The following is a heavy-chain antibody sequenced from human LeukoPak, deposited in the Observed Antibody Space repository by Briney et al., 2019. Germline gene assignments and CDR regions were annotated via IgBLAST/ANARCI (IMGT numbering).Heavy chain of an antibody. D-gene: IGHD1-26*01. CDR3: ARGRLGATIQGYRY. Sequence: PSETLSLTCAVSGGPFSGYYWSWIRQPPGKGREWMGEINLSRHTNYNPSLKSRLTISVDTSNNQFSLKLSSVTAADTAVYYCARGRLGATIQGYRYWGQGTLVTVSS. CDR1: GGPFSGYY. V-gene: IGHV4-34*01. CDR2: INLSRHT. J-gene: IGHJ4*02.